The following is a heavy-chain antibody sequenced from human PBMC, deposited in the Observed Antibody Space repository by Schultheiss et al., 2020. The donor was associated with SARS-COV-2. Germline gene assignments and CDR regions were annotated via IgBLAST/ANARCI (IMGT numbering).Heavy chain of an antibody. J-gene: IGHJ3*02. Sequence: SGPTLVKPTQTLILTCTFSGFSLSTGGMRASWIRQPPGKGLEWIGYIYYSGTTHYNPSLKSRVTISIDTSKKQFSLKLSSVTAEDTAVYYCARSISGYHSGGFDIWGQGTMVTVSS. V-gene: IGHV4-61*08. CDR1: GFSLSTGGMR. CDR3: ARSISGYHSGGFDI. CDR2: IYYSGTT. D-gene: IGHD3-22*01.